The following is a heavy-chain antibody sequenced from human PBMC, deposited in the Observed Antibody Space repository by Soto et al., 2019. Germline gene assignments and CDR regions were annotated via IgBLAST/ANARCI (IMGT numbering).Heavy chain of an antibody. V-gene: IGHV1-69*18. CDR1: GDTLRHSA. Sequence: QVQLVQSGAEVKKPGSSVKVSCKAYGDTLRHSAFPWVRKAPGQGLEWMGTIIQLFSTRYAQKFQGRVTMTADESTSTDYMDLSSLKSDDTAVYYCARDPGIAVVGRGTSFEHWGQGTLVTVSS. D-gene: IGHD6-19*01. CDR3: ARDPGIAVVGRGTSFEH. J-gene: IGHJ4*02. CDR2: IIQLFST.